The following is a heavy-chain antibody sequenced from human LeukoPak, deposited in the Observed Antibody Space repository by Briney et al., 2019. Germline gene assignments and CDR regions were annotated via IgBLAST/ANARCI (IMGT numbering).Heavy chain of an antibody. V-gene: IGHV1-2*06. CDR3: ARDLNDINHVIGSV. J-gene: IGHJ4*02. CDR1: GYTFTGYY. D-gene: IGHD1-1*01. Sequence: ASVKVSCKASGYTFTGYYMHWVRQAPGPGLEWMGRISPNSGVTNYAQKFQGRVTMARDTSINTAYMELSGPRSDDTAVYYCARDLNDINHVIGSVWGQGTLVTVSS. CDR2: ISPNSGVT.